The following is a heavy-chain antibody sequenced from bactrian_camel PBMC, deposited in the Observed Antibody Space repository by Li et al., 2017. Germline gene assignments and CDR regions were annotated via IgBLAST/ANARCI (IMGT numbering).Heavy chain of an antibody. V-gene: IGHV3S53*01. J-gene: IGHJ4*01. D-gene: IGHD1*01. CDR1: GAIHRLGC. CDR3: VADRGGGLVVNSACRTPFDEYNY. Sequence: HVQLVESGGGSVPAGGSLNLSCAYSGAIHRLGCMRWVRQAPGQEREGVAQIDTEGATAYATSVKGRFTISQDNSKNTVYLQMNSLKLEDTAMYYCVADRGGGLVVNSACRTPFDEYNYWGQGTQVTVS. CDR2: IDTEGAT.